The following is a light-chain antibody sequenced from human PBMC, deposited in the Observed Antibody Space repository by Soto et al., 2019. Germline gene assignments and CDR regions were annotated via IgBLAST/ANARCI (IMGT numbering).Light chain of an antibody. J-gene: IGKJ1*01. CDR1: QGISSW. CDR2: KAS. CDR3: QHYNSYSEA. Sequence: DIQMTQSPSSLSASVGDRVTITCRASQGISSWLAWYQQKPGKAPKLLIYKASTLKSGVPSRFSGSGSGTEFTLTISSLQPDDFAPYYCQHYNSYSEAFGQGTKVDIK. V-gene: IGKV1-5*03.